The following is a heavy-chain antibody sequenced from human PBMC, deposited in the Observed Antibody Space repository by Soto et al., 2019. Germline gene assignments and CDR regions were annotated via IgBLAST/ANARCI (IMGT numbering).Heavy chain of an antibody. Sequence: QVQLVQSGAEVKKPGSSVKVSCKASGGTFSSYAISWVRQAPGQGLEWMGGIIPIFGTANYAQKFQGRVTITADESTSTGYMELSSLRSEDTAVYYCARDPGYYDSSGYHFDYWGQGTLVTVSS. V-gene: IGHV1-69*01. D-gene: IGHD3-22*01. J-gene: IGHJ4*02. CDR2: IIPIFGTA. CDR3: ARDPGYYDSSGYHFDY. CDR1: GGTFSSYA.